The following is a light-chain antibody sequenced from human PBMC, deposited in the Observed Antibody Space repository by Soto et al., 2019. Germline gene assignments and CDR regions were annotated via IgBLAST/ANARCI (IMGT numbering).Light chain of an antibody. CDR2: DNN. CDR3: ATWDRSLSVYVL. J-gene: IGLJ2*01. V-gene: IGLV1-51*01. Sequence: QSVLTQPPSVSAAPGQKVTISCSGSSSNVGSNYVSWYQQLPGTAPNLLIYDNNKRPSGIPDRFSGSKSGTSATLDITGLQTGDEADYYCATWDRSLSVYVLFGGGTQLTVL. CDR1: SSNVGSNY.